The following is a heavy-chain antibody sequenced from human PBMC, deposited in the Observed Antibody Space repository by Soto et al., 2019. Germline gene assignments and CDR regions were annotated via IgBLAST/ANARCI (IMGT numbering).Heavy chain of an antibody. Sequence: TLSLTCAVSGGSISSGGYSWSWLRQPPGKGLEWIGYIYYSGTTYYNPSLKSRVTMSVDTSKNQFSLKLTSVTAVDTAVYYCATREIQGPIDYWGQGTLVTVSS. CDR1: GGSISSGGYS. D-gene: IGHD1-26*01. J-gene: IGHJ4*02. CDR3: ATREIQGPIDY. CDR2: IYYSGTT. V-gene: IGHV4-30-2*01.